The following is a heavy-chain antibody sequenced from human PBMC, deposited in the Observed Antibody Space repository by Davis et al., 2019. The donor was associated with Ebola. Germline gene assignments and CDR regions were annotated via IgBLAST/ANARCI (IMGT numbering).Heavy chain of an antibody. D-gene: IGHD1-14*01. CDR3: AKSLEVRFVRQPLDY. CDR2: VSWDGGST. CDR1: GFTFDDYV. J-gene: IGHJ4*02. Sequence: PGGSLRLSCAASGFTFDDYVIHWVRHAPGKGLEWVSVVSWDGGSTHYADSVKGRFTISRDSRKNSLYLQMNSLRLEDTALYYCAKSLEVRFVRQPLDYWGQGTLVIVSS. V-gene: IGHV3-43D*03.